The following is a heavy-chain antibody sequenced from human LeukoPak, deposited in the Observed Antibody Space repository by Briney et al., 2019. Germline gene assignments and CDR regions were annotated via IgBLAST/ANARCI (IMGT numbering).Heavy chain of an antibody. CDR3: ARVREITIFGVVLYDAFDI. J-gene: IGHJ3*02. CDR2: ISSSSSYI. Sequence: GGSLRLSCAASGVTFSSYSMNWVRQAPGKGLEWVSSISSSSSYIYYADSVKGRFTISRDNAKNSLYLQMNSLRAEDTAVYYCARVREITIFGVVLYDAFDIWGQGTMVTVSS. V-gene: IGHV3-21*01. D-gene: IGHD3-3*01. CDR1: GVTFSSYS.